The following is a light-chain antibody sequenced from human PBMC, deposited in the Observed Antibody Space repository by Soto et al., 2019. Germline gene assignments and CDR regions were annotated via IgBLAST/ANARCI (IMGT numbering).Light chain of an antibody. V-gene: IGLV1-44*01. CDR1: SSDVGSNT. CDR2: SND. J-gene: IGLJ1*01. CDR3: ATWDDSLFGHV. Sequence: HSVLTQPPSASATPGQRVTISCSGRSSDVGSNTVNWYQQFPGAAPKLLIYSNDQRPSGVPDRFYASKSGTSASLAISGLQSEDEADYYCATWDDSLFGHVFGTGTKVTV.